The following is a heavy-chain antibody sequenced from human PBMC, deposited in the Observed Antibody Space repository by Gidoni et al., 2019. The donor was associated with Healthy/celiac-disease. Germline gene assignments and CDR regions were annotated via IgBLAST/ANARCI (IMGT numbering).Heavy chain of an antibody. CDR3: ARIAVAGNFDY. CDR2: IIPIFGTA. Sequence: QVQLVQSGAEVTKPGSSVKVSCKASAGTFSSYAISWVRQAPGQGLEWMGGIIPIFGTANYAQKFQGRVTITADESTSTAYMELSSLRSEDTAVYYCARIAVAGNFDYWGQGTLVTVSS. CDR1: AGTFSSYA. V-gene: IGHV1-69*01. D-gene: IGHD6-19*01. J-gene: IGHJ4*02.